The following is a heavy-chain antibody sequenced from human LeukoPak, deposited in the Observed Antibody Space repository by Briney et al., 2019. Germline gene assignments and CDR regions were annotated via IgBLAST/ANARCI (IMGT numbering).Heavy chain of an antibody. D-gene: IGHD2-2*01. J-gene: IGHJ5*02. CDR1: GGSISSYY. CDR2: IYYSGST. Sequence: SETLSLTCTVSGGSISSYYWGWIRQPPGKGLEWIGSIYYSGSTYYNPSLKSRVTISVDKSKNQFSLKLSSVTAADTAVYYCARVKTSPNWFDPWGQGTLVTVSS. V-gene: IGHV4-39*07. CDR3: ARVKTSPNWFDP.